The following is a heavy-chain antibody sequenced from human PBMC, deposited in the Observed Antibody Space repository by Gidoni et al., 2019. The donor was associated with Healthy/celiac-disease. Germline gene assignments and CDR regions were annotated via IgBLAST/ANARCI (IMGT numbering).Heavy chain of an antibody. D-gene: IGHD1-1*01. J-gene: IGHJ4*02. CDR3: ARDHHRQLERRGDY. CDR2: ISSSGSTI. V-gene: IGHV3-11*01. CDR1: GVTFRDYY. Sequence: QVQQVESGGGLVKPGGSLRLSCAASGVTFRDYYMRWIRQAPGKGLEWVSYISSSGSTIYYADSVKGRFTISRDNAKNSLYLQMNSLRAEDTAVYYCARDHHRQLERRGDYWGQGTLVTVSS.